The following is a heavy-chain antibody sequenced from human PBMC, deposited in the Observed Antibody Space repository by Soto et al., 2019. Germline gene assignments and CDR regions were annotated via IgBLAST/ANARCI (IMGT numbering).Heavy chain of an antibody. Sequence: QVQLVQSGAEVKKPGASVKISCKASGYTFTRYTMNWVRQATGQRLEWMGWINPDNGNTKSSQKFQDRVIITRDTSASTAYMDLSSLISEDTAVYYCARGIATGQLDPWGQGTLVTVSS. V-gene: IGHV1-3*01. CDR3: ARGIATGQLDP. J-gene: IGHJ5*02. CDR1: GYTFTRYT. D-gene: IGHD2-15*01. CDR2: INPDNGNT.